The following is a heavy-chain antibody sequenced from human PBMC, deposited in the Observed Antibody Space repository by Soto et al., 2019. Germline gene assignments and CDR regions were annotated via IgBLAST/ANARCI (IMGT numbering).Heavy chain of an antibody. CDR1: GYTFTSYG. V-gene: IGHV1-18*01. CDR3: ARDLRFLEWPYTDAFDI. J-gene: IGHJ3*02. D-gene: IGHD3-3*01. CDR2: ISAYNGNT. Sequence: ASVKVSCXASGYTFTSYGISWVRQAPGQGLEWMGWISAYNGNTNYAQKLQGRVTMTTDTSTSTAYMELRSLRSDDTAVYYRARDLRFLEWPYTDAFDIWGQGTMVTVSS.